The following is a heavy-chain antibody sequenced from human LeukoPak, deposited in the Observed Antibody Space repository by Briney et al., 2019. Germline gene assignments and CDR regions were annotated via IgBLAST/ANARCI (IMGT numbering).Heavy chain of an antibody. D-gene: IGHD3-3*02. V-gene: IGHV5-51*01. CDR1: GYSITSYW. Sequence: EFQKFSRKGSGYSITSYWIGWVRQMRGRGLEWMWIIYPGDSDTRYSPSVQGQVTISADKSISTAYLQWSSLKAPDTAMYYCARLHFEAYGMDVWGQGTTGTVSS. CDR2: IYPGDSDT. CDR3: ARLHFEAYGMDV. J-gene: IGHJ6*02.